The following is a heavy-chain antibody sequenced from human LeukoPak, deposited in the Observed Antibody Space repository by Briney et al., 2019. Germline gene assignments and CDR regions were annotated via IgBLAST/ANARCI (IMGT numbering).Heavy chain of an antibody. CDR3: VLIWFGKMYCFDY. D-gene: IGHD3-10*01. V-gene: IGHV4-34*01. J-gene: IGHJ4*02. CDR2: INHSGST. CDR1: GGSFSGYY. Sequence: SETLSLTCAVYGGSFSGYYWSWIRQPPGKGLEWIGEINHSGSTNYNPSLKSRVTISVDTSKNQFSLKLSSVTAADTAVYYCVLIWFGKMYCFDYWGQGTLVTVSS.